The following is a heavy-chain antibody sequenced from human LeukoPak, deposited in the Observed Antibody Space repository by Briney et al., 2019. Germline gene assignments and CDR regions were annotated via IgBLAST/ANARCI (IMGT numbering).Heavy chain of an antibody. CDR1: GYTFTGYY. D-gene: IGHD2-2*01. Sequence: ASVKVSCKASGYTFTGYYMHWVRQAPGQGLEWMGWINPNSGGTNYAQKFQGRVTMTRDTSISTAYMELSMLRSGDTAVYYCARDVGEYCSSINCHASDYWGQGTLVTVSS. V-gene: IGHV1-2*02. CDR2: INPNSGGT. CDR3: ARDVGEYCSSINCHASDY. J-gene: IGHJ4*02.